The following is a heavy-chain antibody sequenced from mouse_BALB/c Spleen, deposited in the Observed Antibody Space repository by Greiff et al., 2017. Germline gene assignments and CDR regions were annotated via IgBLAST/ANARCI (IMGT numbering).Heavy chain of an antibody. Sequence: DVHLVESGGGLVKPGGSLKLSCAASGFTFSSYAMSWVRQTPEKRLEWVASISSGGSTYYPDSVKGRFTISRDNARNILYLQMSSLRSEDTAMYYCAREVYGNYYAMDYWGQGTSVTVSS. D-gene: IGHD2-1*01. CDR2: ISSGGST. V-gene: IGHV5-6-5*01. J-gene: IGHJ4*01. CDR3: AREVYGNYYAMDY. CDR1: GFTFSSYA.